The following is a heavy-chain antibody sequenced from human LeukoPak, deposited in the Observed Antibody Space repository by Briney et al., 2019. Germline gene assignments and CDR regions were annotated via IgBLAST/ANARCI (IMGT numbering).Heavy chain of an antibody. CDR2: ISWNSASI. D-gene: IGHD3-3*01. Sequence: PGGSLRLSCAASGFTFDDYAMHWVRQAPGKGLEWVSGISWNSASIGYADSVKGRFTISRDNAKNSLYLQMNSLRAEDTALYYCAKGLNYDFWSGSQIDWGQGTLVTVSS. CDR1: GFTFDDYA. V-gene: IGHV3-9*01. J-gene: IGHJ4*02. CDR3: AKGLNYDFWSGSQID.